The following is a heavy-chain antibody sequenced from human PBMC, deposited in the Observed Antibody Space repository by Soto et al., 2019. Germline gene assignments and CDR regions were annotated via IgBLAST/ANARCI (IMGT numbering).Heavy chain of an antibody. D-gene: IGHD3-9*01. CDR2: ISYDGSNK. CDR1: GFTFSSYA. Sequence: GGSLRLSCAASGFTFSSYAMHWVRQAPGKGLEWVAVISYDGSNKYYADSVKGRFTISRDNSKNTLYLQMNSLRAEDTAVYYCARGGDILTGSTPLDYWGQGTLVTVSS. V-gene: IGHV3-30-3*01. J-gene: IGHJ4*02. CDR3: ARGGDILTGSTPLDY.